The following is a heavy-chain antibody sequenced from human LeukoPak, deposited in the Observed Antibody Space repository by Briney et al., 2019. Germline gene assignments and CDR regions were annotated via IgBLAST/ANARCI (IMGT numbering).Heavy chain of an antibody. CDR1: GFTFSSYG. Sequence: GSLRLSCAASGFTFSSYGMHWVRQAPGKGLEWVAVISYDGSNKYYADSVKGRLTISRDNSKNTLYLQMDSLRAEDTAIYYCAKGSSGGRPYYFDYWGQGTLVTVSS. CDR3: AKGSSGGRPYYFDY. V-gene: IGHV3-30*18. J-gene: IGHJ4*02. CDR2: ISYDGSNK. D-gene: IGHD3-22*01.